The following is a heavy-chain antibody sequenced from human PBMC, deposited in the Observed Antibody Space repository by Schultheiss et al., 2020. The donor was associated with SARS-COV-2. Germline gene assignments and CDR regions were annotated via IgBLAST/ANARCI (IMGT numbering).Heavy chain of an antibody. CDR1: GFAFSDAW. J-gene: IGHJ4*02. CDR3: ATYLLCDTSRCLPTPFDY. V-gene: IGHV3-15*01. D-gene: IGHD2-21*01. CDR2: IQSKREGGTS. Sequence: GGSLRLSCVASGFAFSDAWMTWVRHVPGRRLEWVGRIQSKREGGTSDYAAPVKGRFAISRDDSKNTLYLEMSSLKTEDTAMYYCATYLLCDTSRCLPTPFDYWGQGTLVTVSS.